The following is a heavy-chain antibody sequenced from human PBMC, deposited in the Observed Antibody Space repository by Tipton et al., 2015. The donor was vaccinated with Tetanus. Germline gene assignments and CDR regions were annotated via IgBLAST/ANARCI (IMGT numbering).Heavy chain of an antibody. Sequence: QLVQFGGEVKKPGESLKISCKGSGYIFNNYWIGWVRQMPGKGLEWMGIIYPGDSDTRYSPSFQGQVTISVDKSISTAYLQWSSLKASDTSMFYCARAHCSDGVCNFDYWGQGALVTVAS. CDR1: GYIFNNYW. J-gene: IGHJ4*02. D-gene: IGHD2-8*01. CDR2: IYPGDSDT. V-gene: IGHV5-51*01. CDR3: ARAHCSDGVCNFDY.